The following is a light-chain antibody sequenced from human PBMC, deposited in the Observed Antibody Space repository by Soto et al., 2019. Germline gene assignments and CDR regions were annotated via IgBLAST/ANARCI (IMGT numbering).Light chain of an antibody. Sequence: SYELTQPPSVSVSPGQTASITCSGDKLGDKYASWYQQKPGQSPVLVIYEDTKRPSGIPERFSGSNSGNTATLTISGTQAMDEADYYCQAWDSNSAHVVFGGGTKLNVL. CDR3: QAWDSNSAHVV. V-gene: IGLV3-1*01. CDR2: EDT. CDR1: KLGDKY. J-gene: IGLJ2*01.